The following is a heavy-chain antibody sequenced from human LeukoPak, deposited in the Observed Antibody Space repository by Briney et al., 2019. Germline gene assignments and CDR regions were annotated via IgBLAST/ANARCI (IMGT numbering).Heavy chain of an antibody. J-gene: IGHJ4*02. Sequence: GGSLRLSCTASGFIFSNAWMSWVRQAPWKGLEFVSFISSSSSFIYYADSVKGRFTISRDNAKKSLSLQMNSLRADDTAVYYCAGGYSSSWYLDWGQGTLVTVSS. D-gene: IGHD6-13*01. CDR2: ISSSSSFI. V-gene: IGHV3-21*01. CDR1: GFIFSNAW. CDR3: AGGYSSSWYLD.